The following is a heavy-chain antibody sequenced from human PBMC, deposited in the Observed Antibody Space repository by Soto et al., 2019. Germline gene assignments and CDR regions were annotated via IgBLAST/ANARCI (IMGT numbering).Heavy chain of an antibody. CDR1: GFTFSSYS. Sequence: GGSLRLSCAASGFTFSSYSMNWVRQAPGKGLEWVSCISTSSSYIYYADSVKGRFTISRDNAKHSLYLQMNSLKAEDTAVYYCARVPSRYCSGSSCYEGFDYWGQGTLVTVSS. CDR3: ARVPSRYCSGSSCYEGFDY. D-gene: IGHD2-15*01. CDR2: ISTSSSYI. V-gene: IGHV3-21*01. J-gene: IGHJ4*02.